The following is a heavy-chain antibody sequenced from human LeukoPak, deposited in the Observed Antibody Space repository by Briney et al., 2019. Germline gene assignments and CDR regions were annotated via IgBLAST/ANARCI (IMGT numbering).Heavy chain of an antibody. J-gene: IGHJ5*02. Sequence: GGSLRLSCGASGFSFSDYWMTWVRQAPGKGLEWVANINQDGSEEYYVASVKGRFTISRDNAKNSLYLQMTSLRAEDTAIYYCARDGSKSCSGGSCYLNWFDPWGQGTLVTVSS. CDR2: INQDGSEE. V-gene: IGHV3-7*01. CDR3: ARDGSKSCSGGSCYLNWFDP. CDR1: GFSFSDYW. D-gene: IGHD2-15*01.